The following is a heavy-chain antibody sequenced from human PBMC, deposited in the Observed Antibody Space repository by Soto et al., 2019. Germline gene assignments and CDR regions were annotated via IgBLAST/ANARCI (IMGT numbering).Heavy chain of an antibody. CDR1: GLTNTFW. J-gene: IGHJ4*02. V-gene: IGHV3-7*01. Sequence: PGGSLRLSCVLSGLTNTFWMGWVRQAPGKGLEWLANIKDDGSEKNYAESVKGRFTISRDTGKNSAYLQMNSLRAEDTAVYYCRVGHYGNQWGQGTVVTVSS. CDR3: RVGHYGNQ. D-gene: IGHD4-4*01. CDR2: IKDDGSEK.